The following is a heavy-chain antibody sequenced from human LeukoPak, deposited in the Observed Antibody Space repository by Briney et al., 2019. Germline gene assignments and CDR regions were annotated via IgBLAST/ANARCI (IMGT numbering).Heavy chain of an antibody. V-gene: IGHV4-39*01. J-gene: IGHJ4*02. CDR2: IYYSGTA. D-gene: IGHD2-2*01. CDR1: GGSISSSTYY. Sequence: SETLSLTCTVSGGSISSSTYYWGWIRQPPGKGLEWIGSIYYSGTAYYNQSLKSRVTISVDTSRNQFSLKLSSVTAADTAVYYCARHGAAGIVFVPAPDYWGQGILVTVSS. CDR3: ARHGAAGIVFVPAPDY.